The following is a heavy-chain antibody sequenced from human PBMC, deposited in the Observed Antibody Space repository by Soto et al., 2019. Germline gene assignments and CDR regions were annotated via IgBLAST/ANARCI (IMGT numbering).Heavy chain of an antibody. D-gene: IGHD2-21*02. J-gene: IGHJ3*02. Sequence: PGGSLRLSCTASGFTFRNYAMSWVRQAPGKGLQWVSAISGNGGTTYYADSVKGRFTLSRDNFKDTLYLQMNSLRTEDTAVYYCAKDLSVVVTAIGAFDIWGQGTMVTVSS. V-gene: IGHV3-23*01. CDR3: AKDLSVVVTAIGAFDI. CDR2: ISGNGGTT. CDR1: GFTFRNYA.